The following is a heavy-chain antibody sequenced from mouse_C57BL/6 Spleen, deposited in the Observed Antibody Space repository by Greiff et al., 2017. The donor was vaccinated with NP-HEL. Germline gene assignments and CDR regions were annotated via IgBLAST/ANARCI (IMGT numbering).Heavy chain of an antibody. V-gene: IGHV1-55*01. CDR2: IYPGSGST. CDR1: GYTFTSYW. J-gene: IGHJ3*01. CDR3: ARNYLTRGVFAY. Sequence: QVQLQQPGAELVKPGASVKMSCKASGYTFTSYWITWVKQRPGQGLEWIGDIYPGSGSTNYNEKFKSKATLTVDTSSSTAYMQLSSLTSEDSAVYYCARNYLTRGVFAYWGQGTLVTVSA. D-gene: IGHD1-1*02.